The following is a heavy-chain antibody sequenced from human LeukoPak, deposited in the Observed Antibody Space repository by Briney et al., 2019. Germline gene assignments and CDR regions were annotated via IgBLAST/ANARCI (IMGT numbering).Heavy chain of an antibody. CDR1: GFTFSNYA. D-gene: IGHD2-15*01. CDR2: ISGSGGST. Sequence: GGSLRLSCAASGFTFSNYAMSWVRQAPGKGLEWVSAISGSGGSTYYADSMKGRFTISRDTSKNTLYLRMNSLRAEDTAVYYCAKEARSNNFDYWGQGTLVTVSS. V-gene: IGHV3-23*01. J-gene: IGHJ4*02. CDR3: AKEARSNNFDY.